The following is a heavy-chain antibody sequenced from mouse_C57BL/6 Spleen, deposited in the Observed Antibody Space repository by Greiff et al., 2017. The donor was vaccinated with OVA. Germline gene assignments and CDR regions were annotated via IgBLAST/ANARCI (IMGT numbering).Heavy chain of an antibody. D-gene: IGHD2-12*01. Sequence: EVKLVESEGGLVQPGSSMTLSCTASGFTFSDYYMAWVRQVPEKGLEWVANINYDGSSTYYLDSLKSRFIISRDNAKNILYLQMSSLKSEDTATYYCAREGYSGGYFDVWGTGTTVTVSS. V-gene: IGHV5-16*01. CDR1: GFTFSDYY. J-gene: IGHJ1*03. CDR2: INYDGSST. CDR3: AREGYSGGYFDV.